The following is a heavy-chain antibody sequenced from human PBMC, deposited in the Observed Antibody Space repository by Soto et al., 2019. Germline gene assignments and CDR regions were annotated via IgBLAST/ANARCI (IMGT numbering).Heavy chain of an antibody. D-gene: IGHD6-25*01. J-gene: IGHJ4*02. CDR3: TREAGWQRMVPYD. Sequence: QVQLVQSGSEVKKPGASVNVSCKAFGYTFTSYGFSWVRQVPGQGLEWLGWISAFNGDTQYAQTMKGRLTVTTETSTTSVHRERRRLTPADTAVYYCTREAGWQRMVPYDWGQGTLVTVS. CDR1: GYTFTSYG. V-gene: IGHV1-18*04. CDR2: ISAFNGDT.